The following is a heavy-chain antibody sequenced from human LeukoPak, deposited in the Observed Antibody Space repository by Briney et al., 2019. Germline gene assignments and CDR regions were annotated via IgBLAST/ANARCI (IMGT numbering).Heavy chain of an antibody. J-gene: IGHJ4*02. V-gene: IGHV3-7*03. D-gene: IGHD6-19*01. CDR2: IKQDGSDR. CDR3: VRNLAVAGTCFDS. CDR1: GFTFRNYW. Sequence: GGSLRLSCAASGFTFRNYWMSWVRQAPGTGLEWVANIKQDGSDRNYVTSVRGRFTISRDNAESSLYLQMNSLRVEDTTVYYCVRNLAVAGTCFDSWGQGTLVTVSS.